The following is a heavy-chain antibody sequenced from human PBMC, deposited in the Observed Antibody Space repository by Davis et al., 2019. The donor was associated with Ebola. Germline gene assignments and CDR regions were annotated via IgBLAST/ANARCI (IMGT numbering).Heavy chain of an antibody. CDR2: MNPDSGNT. D-gene: IGHD4/OR15-4a*01. Sequence: AASVKVSCKASGYIFTSNDINWVRQAPGQGLEWMGWMNPDSGNTGYASKFQGRVTMTRNNSITTAYMELSSLTSEDTAVYYCARPIEKRCSPGCFDLWGRGTLVTVSS. J-gene: IGHJ2*01. CDR3: ARPIEKRCSPGCFDL. CDR1: GYIFTSND. V-gene: IGHV1-8*01.